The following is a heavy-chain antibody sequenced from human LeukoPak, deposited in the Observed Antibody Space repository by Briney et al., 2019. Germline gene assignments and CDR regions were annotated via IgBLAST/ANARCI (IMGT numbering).Heavy chain of an antibody. CDR3: AKCVYSNIYYWFDP. V-gene: IGHV3-43*02. Sequence: GGSLRLSCAASGFTFEDYGMHWVRQAPGRGLEWVSLITGNGVSTYYADSVKGRFTISRDNSKNSLYLQMNSLRTEDTALYYCAKCVYSNIYYWFDPWGQGTLVSVSS. D-gene: IGHD6-13*01. CDR1: GFTFEDYG. J-gene: IGHJ5*02. CDR2: ITGNGVST.